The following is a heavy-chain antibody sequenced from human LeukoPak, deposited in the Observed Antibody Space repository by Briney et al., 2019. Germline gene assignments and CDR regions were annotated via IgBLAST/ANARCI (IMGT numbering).Heavy chain of an antibody. Sequence: SETLSLTCTVSGGSISSYYWSWIRQPPGKGLEWIGYIYYSGSTNYNPSLKSRVTISVDTSKNQFSLKLSSVTAADTAVYYCARGDGRFGEFDPWGQGTLVTVSS. CDR3: ARGDGRFGEFDP. CDR1: GGSISSYY. D-gene: IGHD3-10*01. CDR2: IYYSGST. J-gene: IGHJ5*02. V-gene: IGHV4-59*01.